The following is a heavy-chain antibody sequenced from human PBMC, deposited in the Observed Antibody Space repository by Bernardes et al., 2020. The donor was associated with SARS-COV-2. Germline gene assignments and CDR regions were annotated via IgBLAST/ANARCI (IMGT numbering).Heavy chain of an antibody. Sequence: SVKVSCKASGGTFSSYAISWVRQAPGQGLEWMGRIIPILGIANYAQKFQGRVTITADKSTSTAYMELSSLRSEDTAVYYCARVSIAVAGDYYYYYGMDVWGQGTTVTVSS. CDR3: ARVSIAVAGDYYYYYGMDV. CDR1: GGTFSSYA. V-gene: IGHV1-69*04. D-gene: IGHD6-19*01. J-gene: IGHJ6*02. CDR2: IIPILGIA.